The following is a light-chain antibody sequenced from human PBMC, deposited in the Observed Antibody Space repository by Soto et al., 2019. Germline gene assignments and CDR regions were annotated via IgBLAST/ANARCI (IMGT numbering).Light chain of an antibody. CDR1: QSVSSY. CDR3: QQRRNLPPIT. V-gene: IGKV3-11*01. CDR2: DAS. Sequence: EIVLTQSPATLSLSPGERATLSCRASQSVSSYLAWYQQKPGQAPRLLIYDASNRATGIPARFSGSGSGTDFTLTISSLEPEDFAVYYCQQRRNLPPITFGQGTRLEIK. J-gene: IGKJ5*01.